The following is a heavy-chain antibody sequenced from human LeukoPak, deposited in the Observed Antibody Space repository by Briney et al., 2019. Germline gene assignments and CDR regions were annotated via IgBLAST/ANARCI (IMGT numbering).Heavy chain of an antibody. J-gene: IGHJ4*02. CDR1: GGCFSGDY. CDR3: ARRPRYSSGRYYFDS. Sequence: SETLSLTCAVYGGCFSGDYWNWIRQPPGKGLEWIGEINHSGSTNSNPSLKSRVTISVDRSKNQFSLKLSSVTAADTAVYYCARRPRYSSGRYYFDSWGQGTLVTVSS. V-gene: IGHV4-34*01. D-gene: IGHD6-19*01. CDR2: INHSGST.